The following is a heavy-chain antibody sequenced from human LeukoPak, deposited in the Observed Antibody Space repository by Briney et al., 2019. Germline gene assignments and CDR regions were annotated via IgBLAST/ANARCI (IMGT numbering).Heavy chain of an antibody. CDR1: GFTFSSYA. CDR3: ASDRVLLWFGELNY. Sequence: PGGSLRLSCAASGFTFSSYAMHWVRQAPGKGLEWVAVISYDGSNKYYADSVKGRFTISRDNSKNTLYLQMNSLRAEDTAVYYCASDRVLLWFGELNYWGQGNLVTVSS. V-gene: IGHV3-30-3*01. CDR2: ISYDGSNK. J-gene: IGHJ4*02. D-gene: IGHD3-10*01.